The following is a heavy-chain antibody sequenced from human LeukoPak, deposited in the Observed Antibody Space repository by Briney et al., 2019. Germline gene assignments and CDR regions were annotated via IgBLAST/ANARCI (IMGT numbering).Heavy chain of an antibody. CDR1: GYTFTKYW. CDR3: ARQPGMTAKSWYFDL. V-gene: IGHV5-51*01. J-gene: IGHJ2*01. Sequence: GESLKISCKGSGYTFTKYWIGWVRQMPGKGLEWMGIIHPGDSHTWYSPSFQGQVTISADKSISMAYLQWSSLKASDTAMYFCARQPGMTAKSWYFDLWGRGTLATVSS. CDR2: IHPGDSHT. D-gene: IGHD2-2*01.